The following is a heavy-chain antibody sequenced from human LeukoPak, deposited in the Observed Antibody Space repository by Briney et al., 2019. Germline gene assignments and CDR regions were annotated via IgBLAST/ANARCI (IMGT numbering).Heavy chain of an antibody. Sequence: SQTLSLTCAVSGDSISSNSDAWNWIRQSPSRGLEWLGRTYYMSKWYTEYAVSVESRITINPDTSKNQFSLLLSSVTPEDTAVYYCARAGHGSRWFDPWGQGTLVTVSS. J-gene: IGHJ5*02. V-gene: IGHV6-1*01. CDR3: ARAGHGSRWFDP. D-gene: IGHD6-19*01. CDR2: TYYMSKWYT. CDR1: GDSISSNSDA.